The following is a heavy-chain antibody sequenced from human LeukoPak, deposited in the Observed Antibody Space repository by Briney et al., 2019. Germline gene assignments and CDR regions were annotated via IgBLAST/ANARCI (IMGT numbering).Heavy chain of an antibody. J-gene: IGHJ5*02. V-gene: IGHV4-39*02. D-gene: IGHD1-26*01. CDR3: AGESSIVGGT. Sequence: SETLSLTCTVSGGSISSSSYYWGWIRQPPGKGLEWIGRIYYSGSTYYNPSLKSRVTISVDTSKNQFSLKLSPVTAADTAVYYCAGESSIVGGTWGQGTLVTVSS. CDR2: IYYSGST. CDR1: GGSISSSSYY.